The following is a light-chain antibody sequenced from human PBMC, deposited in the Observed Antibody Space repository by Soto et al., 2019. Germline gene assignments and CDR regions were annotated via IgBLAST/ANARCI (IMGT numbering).Light chain of an antibody. CDR1: SSDIGGYNF. V-gene: IGLV2-14*01. CDR2: EVT. Sequence: QSVLTQPASLSGSLGQSITISCTGTSSDIGGYNFVSWYRHHPGKAPKLMIYEVTNRPSGVSNRFSGSRSGNTASLTISGLQAEDEGDYYCSSFTSSSTDVFGTGTKVTVL. J-gene: IGLJ1*01. CDR3: SSFTSSSTDV.